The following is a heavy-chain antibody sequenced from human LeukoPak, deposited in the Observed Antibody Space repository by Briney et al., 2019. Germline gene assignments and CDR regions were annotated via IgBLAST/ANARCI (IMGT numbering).Heavy chain of an antibody. Sequence: GGSLRLSCAASGFTFSSYEMNWVRQAPGKGMEWVSYISSSGTTIYYADSVKGRFSISRDNAKNSLYLQMSSLRAEDTAVYYCAREWYSSSAYYGMDVWGQGTTVTVSS. CDR3: AREWYSSSAYYGMDV. D-gene: IGHD6-6*01. J-gene: IGHJ6*02. V-gene: IGHV3-48*03. CDR2: ISSSGTTI. CDR1: GFTFSSYE.